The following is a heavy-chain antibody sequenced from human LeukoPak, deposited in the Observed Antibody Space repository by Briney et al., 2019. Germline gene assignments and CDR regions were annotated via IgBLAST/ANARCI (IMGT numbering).Heavy chain of an antibody. Sequence: ASVKVSCKASGYTFTSYTINWVRQAPGQGPEWMGWISGYNGDTNYAQKVRGRVTMTTDTSTSTAYMELRSLRSDDTAVYYCARGPMWGSGNYYIDYWGQGALVTVSS. V-gene: IGHV1-18*01. CDR2: ISGYNGDT. J-gene: IGHJ4*02. CDR1: GYTFTSYT. D-gene: IGHD3-10*01. CDR3: ARGPMWGSGNYYIDY.